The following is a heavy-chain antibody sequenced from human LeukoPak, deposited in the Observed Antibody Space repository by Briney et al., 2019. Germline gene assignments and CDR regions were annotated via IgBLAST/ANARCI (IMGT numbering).Heavy chain of an antibody. D-gene: IGHD3-3*01. Sequence: GGSLRLSCAASGFTFSSFWMHWVRQSPGKGLEWVSRISDDGTHTGYADSVKGRFTISRDNAKNSLYLQMNSLRAEDTAVYYCARRDEAYDSIDHWGQGTLVTVSS. CDR1: GFTFSSFW. V-gene: IGHV3-74*01. J-gene: IGHJ4*02. CDR2: ISDDGTHT. CDR3: ARRDEAYDSIDH.